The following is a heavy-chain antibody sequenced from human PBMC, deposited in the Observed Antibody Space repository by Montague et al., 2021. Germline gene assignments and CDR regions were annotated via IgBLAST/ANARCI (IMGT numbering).Heavy chain of an antibody. CDR2: N. D-gene: IGHD3-22*01. CDR3: ARSSASSDY. J-gene: IGHJ4*02. V-gene: IGHV6-1*01. Sequence: NDYAVSVKSRITINPDTYKNQISLQLNSVTPEDTAVYYCARSSASSDYWGQRTLVTVSS.